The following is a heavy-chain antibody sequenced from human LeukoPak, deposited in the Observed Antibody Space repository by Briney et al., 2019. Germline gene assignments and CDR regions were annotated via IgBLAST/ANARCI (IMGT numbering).Heavy chain of an antibody. Sequence: GGSLRLSCAASGFTFSSYSMNWVRQAPGKGLEWVSSIRSSSSYIYYADSVKGRFTISRDNAKNSLYLQMNSLRAEDTAVYYCAMYYYGSGSYRGGVYYFDYWGQGTLVTVSS. D-gene: IGHD3-10*01. J-gene: IGHJ4*02. CDR2: IRSSSSYI. CDR3: AMYYYGSGSYRGGVYYFDY. V-gene: IGHV3-21*04. CDR1: GFTFSSYS.